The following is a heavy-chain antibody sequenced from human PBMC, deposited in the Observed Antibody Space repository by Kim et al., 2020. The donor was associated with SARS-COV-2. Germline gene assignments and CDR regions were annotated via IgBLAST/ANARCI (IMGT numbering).Heavy chain of an antibody. CDR2: IYYSGST. J-gene: IGHJ5*02. CDR3: ARESLGYCSSTRCYSAFDP. D-gene: IGHD2-2*01. V-gene: IGHV4-59*13. Sequence: PGKGLEWIGYIYYSGSTNSNPSLKSRVTISVDTSKNQFSLKLSSVTAADTAVYYCARESLGYCSSTRCYSAFDPWGQGTLVTVSS.